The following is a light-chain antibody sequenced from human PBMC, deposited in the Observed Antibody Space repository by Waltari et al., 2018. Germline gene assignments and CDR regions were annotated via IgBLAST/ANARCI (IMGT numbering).Light chain of an antibody. Sequence: EIVLTQSPATLSLSPGERATLSCRASQSVSNSLAWYQQKPGKAPRLLISDASNRATGIPARFSGSGSGTDFTLTISSLEPEDFAVYYCQQRTNWLYTFGQGTKLEIK. CDR1: QSVSNS. CDR2: DAS. J-gene: IGKJ2*01. V-gene: IGKV3-11*01. CDR3: QQRTNWLYT.